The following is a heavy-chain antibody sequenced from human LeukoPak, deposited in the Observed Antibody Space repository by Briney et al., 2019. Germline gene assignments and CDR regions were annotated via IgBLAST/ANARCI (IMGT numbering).Heavy chain of an antibody. Sequence: PGGSLRLSCAASGFTFRSYAMSWVRQAPGKGLQWVSTDSGSGGSPYYADSVKGRFTISRDNSKNTLYLQMTSLRVEDTAVYYCAKVGIVGSTYYFDNWGQGTLVTVSS. CDR3: AKVGIVGSTYYFDN. V-gene: IGHV3-23*01. J-gene: IGHJ4*02. CDR2: DSGSGGSP. D-gene: IGHD1-26*01. CDR1: GFTFRSYA.